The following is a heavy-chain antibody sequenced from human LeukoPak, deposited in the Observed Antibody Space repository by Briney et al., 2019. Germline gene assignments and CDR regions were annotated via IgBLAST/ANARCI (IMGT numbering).Heavy chain of an antibody. Sequence: GESLKISCKASGXIFTNYWIGWVGQMPGKGLEWMGIIYPRDSDTRYSSSFQGQVTVSADKSISTAYLQWNTLEASDTAMYYCARRQYSGYDFDFWGQGILVTVSS. J-gene: IGHJ4*02. D-gene: IGHD5-12*01. V-gene: IGHV5-51*01. CDR2: IYPRDSDT. CDR1: GXIFTNYW. CDR3: ARRQYSGYDFDF.